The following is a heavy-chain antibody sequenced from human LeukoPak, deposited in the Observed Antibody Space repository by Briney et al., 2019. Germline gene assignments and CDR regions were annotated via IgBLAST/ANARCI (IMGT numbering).Heavy chain of an antibody. Sequence: GGSLRLSCAASGFTFSSYAMSWVRQAPGKGLEWVSAISGSGGSTYYADSVKGRFTISRDNSKNTLYLQMNSLRAEDTAVYYCAKDPQPRFRLYYLDYWGQGTLVTVSS. CDR1: GFTFSSYA. CDR3: AKDPQPRFRLYYLDY. CDR2: ISGSGGST. J-gene: IGHJ4*02. V-gene: IGHV3-23*01. D-gene: IGHD4/OR15-4a*01.